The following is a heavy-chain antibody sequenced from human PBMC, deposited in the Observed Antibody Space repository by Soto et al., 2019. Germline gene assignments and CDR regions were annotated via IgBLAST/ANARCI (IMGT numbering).Heavy chain of an antibody. J-gene: IGHJ6*02. D-gene: IGHD6-13*01. V-gene: IGHV3-9*01. Sequence: EVQLVESGGGLVQPGRSLRLSCVASGFRIDDYAMHWVRQGPGKGLEWVSGISWNSRNLGYADSVKGRFTTSRDNRKNSLDLRLNSLRPEDTGMYYCVKEMGRGIAAYKMDVWGQGTMVTVS. CDR2: ISWNSRNL. CDR3: VKEMGRGIAAYKMDV. CDR1: GFRIDDYA.